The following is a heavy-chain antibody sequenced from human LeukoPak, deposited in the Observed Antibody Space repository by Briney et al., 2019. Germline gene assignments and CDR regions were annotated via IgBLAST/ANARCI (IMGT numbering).Heavy chain of an antibody. CDR3: ARVKITMVRGHQFDP. CDR1: GFTFSSYW. CDR2: INSDGSST. Sequence: GGSLRLSCAASGFTFSSYWMPWVRQAPGKGLVWVSRINSDGSSTSYADSVKGRFTISRDNAKNTLYLQMNSLRAEDTAVYYCARVKITMVRGHQFDPWGQGTLVTVSS. D-gene: IGHD3-10*01. V-gene: IGHV3-74*01. J-gene: IGHJ5*02.